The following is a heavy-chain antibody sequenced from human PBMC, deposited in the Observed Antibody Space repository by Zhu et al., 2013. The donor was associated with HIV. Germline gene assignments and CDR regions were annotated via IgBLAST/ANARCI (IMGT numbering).Heavy chain of an antibody. D-gene: IGHD3-16*02. CDR1: GYKFTSHD. V-gene: IGHV1-3*01. CDR3: ARADYIWGSYRETPGGFDY. J-gene: IGHJ4*02. CDR2: INGVNGNT. Sequence: QVHLVQSGAEVRKPGASVKVSCKASGYKFTSHDMHWVRQAPGQRLEWMGWINGVNGNTKYSQKFQGRVTITRDTSASTAYMELSSLRSEDTAVYYCARADYIWGSYRETPGGFDYWGQGTLVTVSS.